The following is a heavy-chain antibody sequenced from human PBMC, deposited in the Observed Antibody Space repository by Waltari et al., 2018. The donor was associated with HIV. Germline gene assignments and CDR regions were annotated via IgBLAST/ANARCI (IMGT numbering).Heavy chain of an antibody. J-gene: IGHJ3*02. CDR1: GYTFSNYD. V-gene: IGHV1-18*01. CDR3: ARYRGKYYGSGTDSFDI. D-gene: IGHD3-10*01. Sequence: QGQLVQSGAEVKKPGVSVKVSCKASGYTFSNYDITWVRQAPGQGLEWMGWVTPYNGNTNYARNVQGRVTMTTDTSTTTAYMELRSLRSDDTALYYCARYRGKYYGSGTDSFDIWGQGTTVTVSS. CDR2: VTPYNGNT.